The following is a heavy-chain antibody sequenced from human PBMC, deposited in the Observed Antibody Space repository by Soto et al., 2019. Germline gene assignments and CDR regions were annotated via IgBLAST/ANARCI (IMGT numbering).Heavy chain of an antibody. V-gene: IGHV3-30*18. CDR3: AKDLPAGYYYYGMDV. Sequence: GGSLRLSCAASGFTFSSYGMHWVRQAPGKGLEWVAVISYDGSNKYYADSVKGRFTISRDNSKNTLYLQMNSLRAEDTAVYYCAKDLPAGYYYYGMDVWGQGTTVTVSS. J-gene: IGHJ6*02. CDR1: GFTFSSYG. D-gene: IGHD2-2*01. CDR2: ISYDGSNK.